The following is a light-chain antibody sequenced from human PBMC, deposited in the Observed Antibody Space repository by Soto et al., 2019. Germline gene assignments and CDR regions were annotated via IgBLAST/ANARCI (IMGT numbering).Light chain of an antibody. J-gene: IGKJ1*01. Sequence: DVVKTQAPLSLSLTLGQPASITCRSSQGLVFSDGNTFLNWFHQRPGQSPRRLIYQISNRGSWVLDRFRGSGSGTDYTLTIRRVEAEDVGIYYCVPGTHWPWTFGQGTKVEI. V-gene: IGKV2-30*01. CDR2: QIS. CDR3: VPGTHWPWT. CDR1: QGLVFSDGNTF.